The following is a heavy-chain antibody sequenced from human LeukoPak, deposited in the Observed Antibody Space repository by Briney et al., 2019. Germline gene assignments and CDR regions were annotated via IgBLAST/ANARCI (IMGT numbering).Heavy chain of an antibody. CDR3: ARLAYYMDV. CDR1: GFTFCDYW. V-gene: IGHV3-7*01. CDR2: IKYDEIEK. Sequence: GGSLRLSCEASGFTFCDYWMSWVRQAPGKGLEWLANIKYDEIEKNLADSVKGRFTVSRDNAKNSVSLQLNSLRPEDTGIYYCARLAYYMDVWGKGTAVTVSS. J-gene: IGHJ6*03.